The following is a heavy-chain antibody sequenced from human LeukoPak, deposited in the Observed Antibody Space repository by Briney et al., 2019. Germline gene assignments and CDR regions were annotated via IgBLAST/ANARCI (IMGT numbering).Heavy chain of an antibody. CDR1: GYTFTSYY. J-gene: IGHJ4*02. Sequence: XVKVSCKASGYTFTSYYMHWVRQAPGQGLEWMGRIIPIFGTANYAQKFQGRVTITTDESTSTAYMELSSLRSEDTAVYYCAREAYYDSSGWPLGYWGQGTLVTVSS. CDR3: AREAYYDSSGWPLGY. V-gene: IGHV1-69*05. D-gene: IGHD3-22*01. CDR2: IIPIFGTA.